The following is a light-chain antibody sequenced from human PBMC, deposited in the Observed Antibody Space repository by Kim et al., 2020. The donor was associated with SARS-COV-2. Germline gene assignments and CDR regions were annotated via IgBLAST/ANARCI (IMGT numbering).Light chain of an antibody. Sequence: AAHGERATLSCRARQSVSSTLAWYQQKPGQAHKLLIYGASTRATGIPARFSGSGSGTEFTLTISSLQSEDVAVYYCQQYNNWPPTFGQGTRLEIK. CDR3: QQYNNWPPT. J-gene: IGKJ5*01. V-gene: IGKV3-15*01. CDR2: GAS. CDR1: QSVSST.